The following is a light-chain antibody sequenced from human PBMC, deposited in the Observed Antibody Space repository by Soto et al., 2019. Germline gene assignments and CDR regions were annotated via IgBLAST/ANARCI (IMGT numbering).Light chain of an antibody. Sequence: EIVMTQSPATLSVSPGERATLSCRASQSVSSNLAWYRQKPGQAPRLLIYGASTRATGIPARFSGSGSGTEFTLTISSLQSEDFAVYYCQQYNNWPPLATFGQGTKLEIK. CDR3: QQYNNWPPLAT. CDR1: QSVSSN. V-gene: IGKV3-15*01. CDR2: GAS. J-gene: IGKJ2*01.